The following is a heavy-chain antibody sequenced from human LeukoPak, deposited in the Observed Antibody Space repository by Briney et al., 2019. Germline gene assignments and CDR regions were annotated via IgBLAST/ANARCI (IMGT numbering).Heavy chain of an antibody. CDR2: IYYSGST. Sequence: PSETLSLTCTVSGGSISSGGYYWSWIRRHPGKGLEWIGYIYYSGSTYYNPSLKSRVTISVDTSKNQFSLKLSSVTAADTAVYYCARDVEQLGFDYWGQGTLVTVSS. CDR1: GGSISSGGYY. CDR3: ARDVEQLGFDY. D-gene: IGHD6-13*01. J-gene: IGHJ4*02. V-gene: IGHV4-31*03.